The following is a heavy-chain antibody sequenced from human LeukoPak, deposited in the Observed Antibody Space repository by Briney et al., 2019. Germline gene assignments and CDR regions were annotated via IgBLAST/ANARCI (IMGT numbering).Heavy chain of an antibody. V-gene: IGHV1-8*01. CDR3: ARGTPYCTSASCYNF. D-gene: IGHD2-2*02. CDR1: GYTFTSFD. J-gene: IGHJ4*02. Sequence: GVSVKVSCKASGYTFTSFDINWVRQAPGQGLEWMGWMNPSSGNTGYAQNFQGRVTMTRSTSISTAYMELSSLRSEDTAVYYCARGTPYCTSASCYNFWGQGTLVTVSS. CDR2: MNPSSGNT.